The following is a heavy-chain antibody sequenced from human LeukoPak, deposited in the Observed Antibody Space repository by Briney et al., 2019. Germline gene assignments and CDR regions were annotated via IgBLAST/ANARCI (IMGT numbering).Heavy chain of an antibody. CDR2: VYTGGST. Sequence: PSETLSLTCTVSGGSVSDYYWSWIRQTAGKELEWIGRVYTGGSTNYNPSLKSRVTMSLDESKNEVFLKLFSVTAADTAVYYCARYDSRGSGSTQLEYWGQGILVTISS. CDR1: GGSVSDYY. V-gene: IGHV4-4*07. D-gene: IGHD3-3*01. J-gene: IGHJ4*02. CDR3: ARYDSRGSGSTQLEY.